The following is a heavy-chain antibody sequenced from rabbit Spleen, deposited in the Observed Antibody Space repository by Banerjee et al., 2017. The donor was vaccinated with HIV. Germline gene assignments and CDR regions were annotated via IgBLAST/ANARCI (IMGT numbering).Heavy chain of an antibody. J-gene: IGHJ4*01. Sequence: QEQLEESGGGLVQPTGSLTLTCKASGFSFGDRDVMCWVRQAPGKGLEWIACIYVGSSDITWYASWAKGRFTISKTSSTTVTLQMTSLAAADTATYFCARSYTGGSGPLYYFNLWGPGTLVTVS. CDR2: IYVGSSDIT. CDR3: ARSYTGGSGPLYYFNL. D-gene: IGHD1-1*01. CDR1: GFSFGDRDV. V-gene: IGHV1S45*01.